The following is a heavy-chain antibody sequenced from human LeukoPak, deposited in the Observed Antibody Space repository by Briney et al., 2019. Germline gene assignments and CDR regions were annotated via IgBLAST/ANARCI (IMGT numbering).Heavy chain of an antibody. V-gene: IGHV3-7*01. Sequence: GGSLRLSCAASGFNFRGYWMIWVRQSPGKGLEWVANIKPGGSQKYYVDSVRGRFTISRDNSKNSVYLQMNNLSSEDTAVYYCAKVKPAGTDDTSVYRPFDYWGQGTLVIVSS. CDR3: AKVKPAGTDDTSVYRPFDY. J-gene: IGHJ4*02. CDR1: GFNFRGYW. D-gene: IGHD3-22*01. CDR2: IKPGGSQK.